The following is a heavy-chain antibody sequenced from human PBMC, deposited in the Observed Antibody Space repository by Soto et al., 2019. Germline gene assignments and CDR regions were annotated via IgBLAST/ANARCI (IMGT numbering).Heavy chain of an antibody. V-gene: IGHV4-59*01. Sequence: PSETLSLTCNVSGGSISNFHLSWIRQPPGKGLEWIGYIYYSGYYYNPSLTSRVSMSLDKSKNQFSLHLKSVTAADTALYFCALGGYNYGRPFDFWGQGTRVTVSS. D-gene: IGHD5-18*01. CDR2: IYYSGY. CDR3: ALGGYNYGRPFDF. CDR1: GGSISNFH. J-gene: IGHJ4*02.